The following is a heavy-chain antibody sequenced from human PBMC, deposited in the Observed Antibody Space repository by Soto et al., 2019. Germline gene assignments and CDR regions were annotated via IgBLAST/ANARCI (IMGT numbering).Heavy chain of an antibody. J-gene: IGHJ4*02. D-gene: IGHD5-12*01. V-gene: IGHV3-21*01. CDR2: ISSSSSYI. CDR3: VKRVYDGGEFDY. CDR1: GFTFSSYS. Sequence: EVQLVESGGGLVKPGGSLRLSCAASGFTFSSYSMNWVRQAPGKGLEWVSSISSSSSYIYYADSVKGRFTISRDNAKNSLYLQMNSLRAVDTAVYYCVKRVYDGGEFDYWGQGTLVTVSS.